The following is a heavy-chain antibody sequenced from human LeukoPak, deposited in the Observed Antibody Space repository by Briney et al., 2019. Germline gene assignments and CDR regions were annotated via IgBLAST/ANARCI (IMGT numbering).Heavy chain of an antibody. V-gene: IGHV1-69*13. J-gene: IGHJ3*02. CDR2: IIPMFATP. CDR3: VRSPSVVVVGATSALDI. D-gene: IGHD2-15*01. CDR1: GGTFGNHA. Sequence: SVKVSCKTSGGTFGNHAVSWVRQAPGQGLEWMGGIIPMFATPAYAQKFQGRVTITADESTNTAYMELNGLRSEDTAVYYCVRSPSVVVVGATSALDIWGQGTMVIVSS.